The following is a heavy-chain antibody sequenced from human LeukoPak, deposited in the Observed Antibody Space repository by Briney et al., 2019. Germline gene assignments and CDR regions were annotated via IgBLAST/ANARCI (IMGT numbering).Heavy chain of an antibody. J-gene: IGHJ4*02. Sequence: ASVKVSCKASGYNFAVYGMTWVRQAPGQGLEWMGWINGFNGAANYAQTLQGRVTMTTDKSTATAYLELTSLNSVDTAIYFCARGGGVGATIDYWGQGTLVTVSS. CDR1: GYNFAVYG. CDR3: ARGGGVGATIDY. D-gene: IGHD1-26*01. V-gene: IGHV1-18*01. CDR2: INGFNGAA.